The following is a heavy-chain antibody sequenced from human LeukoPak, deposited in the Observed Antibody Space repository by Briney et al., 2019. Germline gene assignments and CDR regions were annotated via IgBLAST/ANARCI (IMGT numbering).Heavy chain of an antibody. J-gene: IGHJ4*02. CDR3: ARNPFGYCTGGSCSRDFDY. Sequence: SETLSLTCSVSSESSSRSTDYWGWIRQPPGKGLEWIGAIYNSGSMYSNPSLKGRVTIFIDTSKNQISLKLSSVTAADTAVYYCARNPFGYCTGGSCSRDFDYWAQGTLVTVSS. V-gene: IGHV4-39*01. D-gene: IGHD2-15*01. CDR2: IYNSGSM. CDR1: SESSSRSTDY.